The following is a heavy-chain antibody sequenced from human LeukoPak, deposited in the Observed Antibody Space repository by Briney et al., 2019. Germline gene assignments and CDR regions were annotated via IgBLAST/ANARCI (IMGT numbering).Heavy chain of an antibody. CDR2: IDGSGGRS. Sequence: GVPLTLSCAASGFTFNIYVMNCVAKAPGKGLEWVASIDGSGGRSCYADSVKNDRFTISRDNSQNTLYLQINSLLPEHTALYYCATAPMAGTQWYDPWGEGPLVLVPS. J-gene: IGHJ5*02. CDR1: GFTFNIYV. D-gene: IGHD6-19*01. CDR3: ATAPMAGTQWYDP. V-gene: IGHV3-23*01.